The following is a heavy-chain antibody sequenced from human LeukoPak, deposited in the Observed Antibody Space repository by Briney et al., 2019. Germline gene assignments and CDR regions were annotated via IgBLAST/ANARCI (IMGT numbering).Heavy chain of an antibody. CDR1: GGSISSGGYY. J-gene: IGHJ3*02. CDR2: IYHSGST. CDR3: AREGALVGTMVRGVSDAFDI. V-gene: IGHV4-30-2*01. Sequence: SETLSLTCTVSGGSISSGGYYWSWIRQPPGKGLEWIGYIYHSGSTYYNPSLKSRVTISVDRSKNQFSLKLSSVTAADTAVYYCAREGALVGTMVRGVSDAFDIWGQGTMVTVSS. D-gene: IGHD3-10*01.